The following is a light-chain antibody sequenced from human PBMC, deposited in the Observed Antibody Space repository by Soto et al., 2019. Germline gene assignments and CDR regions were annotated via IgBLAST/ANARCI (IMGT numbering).Light chain of an antibody. CDR2: EVI. CDR3: NSYTTSNTFV. V-gene: IGLV2-14*03. Sequence: QSVLTQPASVSGSPGQAITVSCSGTSSDIGAHNFVSWYQQHPGKAPKLIIYEVINRPSGVSDRFSGSKSGNTASLTISGLQSKDDADYYCNSYTTSNTFVFGSGTKVTVL. CDR1: SSDIGAHNF. J-gene: IGLJ1*01.